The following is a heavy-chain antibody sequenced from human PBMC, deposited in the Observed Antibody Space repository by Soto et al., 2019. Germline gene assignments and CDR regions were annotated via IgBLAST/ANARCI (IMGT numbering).Heavy chain of an antibody. CDR1: GGSISSYY. J-gene: IGHJ4*02. CDR2: IFYSGST. CDR3: ARAGPEMDY. Sequence: QVQLQESGPGLVKPSETLSLTCTVSGGSISSYYWSWIRQPPGKGLEWIGYIFYSGSTNYNPSLKSRVTISVDTSKNQFSLKLSSVTAADTAVYYCARAGPEMDYWGQGTRVTVSS. D-gene: IGHD3-10*01. V-gene: IGHV4-59*01.